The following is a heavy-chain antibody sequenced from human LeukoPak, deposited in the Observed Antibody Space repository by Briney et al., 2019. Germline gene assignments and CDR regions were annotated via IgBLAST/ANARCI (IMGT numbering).Heavy chain of an antibody. CDR3: TTDPAYDSSHYYYRVDI. CDR1: GFTFSNAW. D-gene: IGHD3-22*01. J-gene: IGHJ3*02. Sequence: GGSLRLSCAASGFTFSNAWMSGARQAPGKGLEWVGRIKRKTDGETTAYAAPVKGKFTISRDDSKNTLYLQMNSLKTEDTPLYCCTTDPAYDSSHYYYRVDIWGQGTMVTVPS. CDR2: IKRKTDGETT. V-gene: IGHV3-15*01.